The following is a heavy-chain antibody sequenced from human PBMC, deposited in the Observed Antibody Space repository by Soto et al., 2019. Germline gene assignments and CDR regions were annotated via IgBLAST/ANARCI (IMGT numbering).Heavy chain of an antibody. CDR1: GFTFSNVW. J-gene: IGHJ4*02. Sequence: PGGSLRLSCAASGFTFSNVWMSWVRQAPGKGLEWVGRVKSKSDGATTDYAAPVKGRFTVSRDDSQNTLSLQMDSLKIEDTAVYFCNTAAAGMWGADYWGQGTPVTVSS. CDR3: NTAAAGMWGADY. D-gene: IGHD1-26*01. V-gene: IGHV3-15*01. CDR2: VKSKSDGATT.